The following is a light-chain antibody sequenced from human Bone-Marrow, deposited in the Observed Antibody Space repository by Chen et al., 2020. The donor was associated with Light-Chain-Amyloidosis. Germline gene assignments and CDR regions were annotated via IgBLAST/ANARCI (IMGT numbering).Light chain of an antibody. CDR1: QSVSSSH. J-gene: IGKJ4*01. CDR3: QQYGTSPLT. Sequence: IVLTQSPGTLSLSPGERATLSCRASQSVSSSHLAWYQQKLGQAPRLRIYGATSRATGIPDRFSGSGCRTDFTLTISRLDPEDFAVYYCQQYGTSPLTFGGGTKVEIK. V-gene: IGKV3-20*01. CDR2: GAT.